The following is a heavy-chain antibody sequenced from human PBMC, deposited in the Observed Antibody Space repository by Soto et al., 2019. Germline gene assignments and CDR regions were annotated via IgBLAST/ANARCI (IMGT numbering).Heavy chain of an antibody. V-gene: IGHV3-23*01. D-gene: IGHD3-22*01. CDR3: AKGMYYYDSSGYRLFDY. Sequence: GSLRLSCAASGFTFRNYAMNWVRQAPGKGLEWVSGISVSGGTTYYADSVKGRFTVSRDNSKITVYLQMNSLRAEDTAVYFCAKGMYYYDSSGYRLFDYWGQGTLVTVS. CDR2: ISVSGGTT. CDR1: GFTFRNYA. J-gene: IGHJ4*02.